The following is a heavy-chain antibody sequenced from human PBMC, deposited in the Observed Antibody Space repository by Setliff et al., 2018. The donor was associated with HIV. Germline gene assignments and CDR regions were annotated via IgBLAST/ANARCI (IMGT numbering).Heavy chain of an antibody. D-gene: IGHD2-2*01. V-gene: IGHV4-39*07. CDR2: IYYTGNT. CDR1: GGSISTYY. CDR3: ARDDSIVLVPAIMRGDGFDF. J-gene: IGHJ3*01. Sequence: SETLSLTCTVSGGSISTYYWAWIRQPPGKGLEWIGSIYYTGNTKYNPSLESRVTFSIDTSENQFSLRLASVTAADTAIYYCARDDSIVLVPAIMRGDGFDFWGQGRMVTVSS.